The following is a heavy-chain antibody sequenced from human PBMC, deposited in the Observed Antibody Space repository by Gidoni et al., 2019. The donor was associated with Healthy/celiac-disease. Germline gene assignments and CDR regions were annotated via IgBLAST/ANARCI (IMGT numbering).Heavy chain of an antibody. Sequence: SGGGVVQPGRSLRLSCAASGFTFSSYAMHWVRQAPGKGLEWVAVISYDGSNKYYADSVKGRFTISRDNSKNTLYLQMNSLRAEDTAVYYCARGTPQQLDLNWFDPWGQGTLVTVSS. CDR3: ARGTPQQLDLNWFDP. J-gene: IGHJ5*02. D-gene: IGHD6-13*01. CDR2: ISYDGSNK. V-gene: IGHV3-30-3*01. CDR1: GFTFSSYA.